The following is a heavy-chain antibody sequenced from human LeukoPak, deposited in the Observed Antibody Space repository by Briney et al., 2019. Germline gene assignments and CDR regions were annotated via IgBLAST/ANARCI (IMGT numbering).Heavy chain of an antibody. CDR1: GYTFTSYA. J-gene: IGHJ6*02. V-gene: IGHV1-3*01. CDR2: INAGNGNT. Sequence: ASVKVSCKASGYTFTSYAMHWVRQAPGQRLEWMGWINAGNGNTKYSQKFQGRVTITRDTSASTAYMELSSLRSDDTALYYCTRDAYYYDSSGSYDYGMDVWGQGTTVIVSS. CDR3: TRDAYYYDSSGSYDYGMDV. D-gene: IGHD3-22*01.